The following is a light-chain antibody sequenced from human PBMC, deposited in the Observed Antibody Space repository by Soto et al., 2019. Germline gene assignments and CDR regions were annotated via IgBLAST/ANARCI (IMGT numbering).Light chain of an antibody. CDR1: SSDVGGYNY. J-gene: IGLJ1*01. Sequence: HSVLTQPRSVSGSPGQSVTISCTGTSSDVGGYNYVSWYQQHPGKAPKLMLYDVSRRPSGVPDRFSGSKSGNTASLTISGLKAEDEADYFCCSYAGSYTYVFGAGTKLTVL. V-gene: IGLV2-11*01. CDR2: DVS. CDR3: CSYAGSYTYV.